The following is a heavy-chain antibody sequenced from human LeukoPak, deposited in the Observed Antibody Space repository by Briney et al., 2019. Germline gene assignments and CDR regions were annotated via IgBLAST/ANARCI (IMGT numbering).Heavy chain of an antibody. Sequence: ASVKVSCKASGYTFTGYYMHWVRQAPGQGLEWMGWINPNSGGTNYAQKFQGRVTMTRDTSISTAYMELSRLRSEDTAVYYCARSSSSWYPNWFDPWGQGTLVTVSS. CDR2: INPNSGGT. CDR1: GYTFTGYY. CDR3: ARSSSSWYPNWFDP. J-gene: IGHJ5*02. V-gene: IGHV1-2*02. D-gene: IGHD6-13*01.